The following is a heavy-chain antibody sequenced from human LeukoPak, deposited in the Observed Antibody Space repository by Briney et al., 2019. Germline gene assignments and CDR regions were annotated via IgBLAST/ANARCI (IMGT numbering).Heavy chain of an antibody. J-gene: IGHJ6*02. V-gene: IGHV3-33*01. Sequence: GGSLRLSCAASGFALSNFAMHWVRQAPGKGLEWVAVIRFDENDKHYADSVKGRFTISRDTSKNTLYLQMNSLRAEDTAVYYCARTVTYYYGMDVWGQGTTVTVSS. D-gene: IGHD4-17*01. CDR2: IRFDENDK. CDR1: GFALSNFA. CDR3: ARTVTYYYGMDV.